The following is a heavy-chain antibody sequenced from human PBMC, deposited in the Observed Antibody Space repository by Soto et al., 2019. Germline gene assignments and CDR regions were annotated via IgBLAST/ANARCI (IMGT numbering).Heavy chain of an antibody. CDR1: GYSFTSYW. V-gene: IGHV5-10-1*01. Sequence: PGESLKISCKGSGYSFTSYWISWVRQMPGKGLEWMGRIDPSDSYTNYSPSFQGHVTISADKSISTAYLQWSSLKASDTAMYYCARGTFPGVVTLQYYYGMDVWGQSTAVTVSS. CDR3: ARGTFPGVVTLQYYYGMDV. D-gene: IGHD3-22*01. J-gene: IGHJ6*02. CDR2: IDPSDSYT.